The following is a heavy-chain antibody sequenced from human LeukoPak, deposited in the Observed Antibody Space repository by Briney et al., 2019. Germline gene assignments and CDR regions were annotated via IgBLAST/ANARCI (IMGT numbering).Heavy chain of an antibody. V-gene: IGHV4-39*07. J-gene: IGHJ6*03. CDR3: ARCYYDSSGYYYYYYYYMDV. D-gene: IGHD3-22*01. CDR2: LYYSGST. Sequence: SETLSLTCTVSGGSISSSSYYWGWIRQPPGKGLEWIGSLYYSGSTYYNPSLKSRVTISVDTSKNKFSLKLSSVTAADTAVYYCARCYYDSSGYYYYYYYYMDVWGKGTTVTVSS. CDR1: GGSISSSSYY.